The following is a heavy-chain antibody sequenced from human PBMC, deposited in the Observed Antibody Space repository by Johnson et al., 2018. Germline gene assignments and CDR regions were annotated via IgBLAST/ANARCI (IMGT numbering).Heavy chain of an antibody. Sequence: VQLVESGGGLVKPGRSLRLSCAASGFTFSSYGMHWVRQAPGKGLEWVAVISYAGSNKYYADSVKGRFTISRDNSKNTLYLQMNSLRAEDTAVYYCVKDKRHMSGVPYYYDMDVWGKGTTVTVSS. CDR3: VKDKRHMSGVPYYYDMDV. J-gene: IGHJ6*03. CDR1: GFTFSSYG. D-gene: IGHD2-2*01. CDR2: ISYAGSNK. V-gene: IGHV3-30*18.